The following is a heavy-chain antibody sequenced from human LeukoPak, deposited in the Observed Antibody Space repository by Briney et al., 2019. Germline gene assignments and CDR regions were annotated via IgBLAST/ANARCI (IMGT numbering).Heavy chain of an antibody. J-gene: IGHJ3*02. CDR2: IYTSGST. CDR1: GGSISSGSYY. D-gene: IGHD4-11*01. CDR3: ARDATVDDAFDI. V-gene: IGHV4-61*02. Sequence: SETLSLTCTVSGGSISSGSYYWSWIRQPAGKGLEWIGRIYTSGSTNYNPSLKSRVTISVDTSKNQFSLKLSSVTAADTAAYYCARDATVDDAFDIWGQGTVVTVSS.